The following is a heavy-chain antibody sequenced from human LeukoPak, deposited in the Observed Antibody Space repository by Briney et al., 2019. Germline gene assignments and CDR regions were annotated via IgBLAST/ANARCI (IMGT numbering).Heavy chain of an antibody. V-gene: IGHV4-59*01. CDR2: IYYSGIT. CDR3: ARADIVVVPAAIRGAFDI. D-gene: IGHD2-2*02. J-gene: IGHJ3*02. CDR1: GGSISSYY. Sequence: PSETLSLTCTVSGGSISSYYWSWIRQPQGKGGEWRGYIYYSGITNYNPSLKSRVTISVDTSKNQFSLKLSSVTAADTAVYYCARADIVVVPAAIRGAFDIWGQGTMVTVSS.